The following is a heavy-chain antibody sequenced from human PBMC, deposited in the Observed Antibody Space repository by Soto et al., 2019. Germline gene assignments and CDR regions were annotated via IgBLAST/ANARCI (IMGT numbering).Heavy chain of an antibody. V-gene: IGHV3-7*01. D-gene: IGHD6-13*01. J-gene: IGHJ4*02. CDR2: IKQDGSEQ. CDR3: ARTIAAPEAY. Sequence: DVLLVESGGGLVQPGGSLRLSCAASGSTFSSYWMHWVRQAPWKGLEWVANIKQDGSEQYYADSVKGRFTISRDNAKNSLYLQMNSLRAEDTAVYHCARTIAAPEAYWGQGTLVTVSS. CDR1: GSTFSSYW.